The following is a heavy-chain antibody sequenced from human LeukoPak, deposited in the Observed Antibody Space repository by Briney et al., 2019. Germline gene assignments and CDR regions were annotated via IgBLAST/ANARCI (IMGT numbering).Heavy chain of an antibody. Sequence: VASVKVSCKASGYTFTGYYMHWVRQAPGQGLEWMGWNNPNSGGTNYAQKFQGRVTMTRDTSISTAYMELSRLRSDDTAVYYCARVEWELLGYFDYWGQGTLVTVSS. CDR3: ARVEWELLGYFDY. D-gene: IGHD1-26*01. CDR1: GYTFTGYY. J-gene: IGHJ4*02. V-gene: IGHV1-2*02. CDR2: NNPNSGGT.